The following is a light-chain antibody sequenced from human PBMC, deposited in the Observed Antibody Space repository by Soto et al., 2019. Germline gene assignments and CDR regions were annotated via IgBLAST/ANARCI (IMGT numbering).Light chain of an antibody. J-gene: IGLJ1*01. V-gene: IGLV1-47*01. Sequence: QSLLAQLPSGSGTPGQSVTISCSGSSSNIGSNYVYWYQQLPGTAPKLLIYRNNQRPSGVPDRFSGSKSGTSASLAISGLRSEDEADYYCAAWDDSLSGRVFGTGTKVTVL. CDR3: AAWDDSLSGRV. CDR2: RNN. CDR1: SSNIGSNY.